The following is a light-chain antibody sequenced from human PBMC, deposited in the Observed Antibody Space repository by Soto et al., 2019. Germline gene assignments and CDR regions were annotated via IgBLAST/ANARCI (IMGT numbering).Light chain of an antibody. J-gene: IGLJ2*01. CDR1: SSNIGADYD. CDR2: GNS. CDR3: QSYDSSLSAVV. Sequence: QSVLTQPPSVSGAPGQRVTISCTGSSSNIGADYDVHWYQQLPGTAPKLFIYGNSNRPSGVPDRFSGSKSGTSASLAITGLQAEDEADYYCQSYDSSLSAVVFGGGTKLTVL. V-gene: IGLV1-40*01.